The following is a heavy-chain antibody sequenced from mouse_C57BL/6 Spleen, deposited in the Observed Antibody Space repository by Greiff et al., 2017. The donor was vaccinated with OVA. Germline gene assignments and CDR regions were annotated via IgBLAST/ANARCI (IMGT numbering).Heavy chain of an antibody. J-gene: IGHJ4*01. CDR1: GFTFSSYA. Sequence: EVMLVESGEGLVKPGGSLKLSCAASGFTFSSYAMSWVRQTPEKRLEWVAYISSGGDYIYYADTVKGRFTISRDNARNTLYLQMSSLKSEDTAMYYCTRDRDYYGAMDYWGQGTSVTVSS. D-gene: IGHD1-1*01. V-gene: IGHV5-9-1*02. CDR3: TRDRDYYGAMDY. CDR2: ISSGGDYI.